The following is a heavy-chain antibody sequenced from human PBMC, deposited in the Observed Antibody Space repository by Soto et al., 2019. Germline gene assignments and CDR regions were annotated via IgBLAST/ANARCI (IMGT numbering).Heavy chain of an antibody. D-gene: IGHD2-21*01. V-gene: IGHV4-30-2*01. Sequence: SPTLPLPCPFSCGPPSPTTYPLSWIRHLQKKGLEWIGYIYDSVNTDYNPSLKSQFSISVDRSKNQFSLKLSSVTAADTAVYYCVRGNGAGDGHSHFDHWGQGALVTVSS. CDR3: VRGNGAGDGHSHFDH. CDR1: CGPPSPTTYP. CDR2: IYDSVNT. J-gene: IGHJ4*02.